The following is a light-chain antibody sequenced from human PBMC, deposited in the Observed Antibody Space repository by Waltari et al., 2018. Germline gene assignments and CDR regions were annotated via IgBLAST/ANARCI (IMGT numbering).Light chain of an antibody. CDR2: HTN. V-gene: IGLV8-61*01. Sequence: QTVVTQEPSFSVSPGGTVTLTCALNSASVSPSHYPSWCQQTPGQAPRTLIYHTNIRSSGVPDRFSGSMLGNKAALTIRGAQADDESDYYCVLYLGSGISVFGGGTRLTVL. CDR1: SASVSPSHY. J-gene: IGLJ2*01. CDR3: VLYLGSGISV.